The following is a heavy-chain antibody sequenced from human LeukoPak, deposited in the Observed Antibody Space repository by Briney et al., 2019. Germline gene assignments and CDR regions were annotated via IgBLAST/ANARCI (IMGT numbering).Heavy chain of an antibody. Sequence: PSETLSLTCDVSGDSMSSSRFSWSWIRQPLGKGLEWIGYSYHGGSTHYNPSLKSRVTISVDTSKNQFSLKLSSVTAADTAVYYCASGYSYGIDAFDIWGQGTMVTVSS. J-gene: IGHJ3*02. CDR3: ASGYSYGIDAFDI. CDR2: SYHGGST. V-gene: IGHV4-30-2*02. CDR1: GDSMSSSRFS. D-gene: IGHD5-18*01.